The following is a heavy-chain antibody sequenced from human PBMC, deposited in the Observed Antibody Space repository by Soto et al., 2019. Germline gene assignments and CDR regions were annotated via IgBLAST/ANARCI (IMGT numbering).Heavy chain of an antibody. CDR1: GYRFTSYW. Sequence: PGESLRSSCKGSGYRFTSYWIVWVRTMHGKGLEWMGIIYPGDSDTRYSPSFQGQVTISADKSISTAYLQWSSLKASDTAMYYCARESLPYYDFWSGYRQNAFDIWGQGTMVTVSS. V-gene: IGHV5-51*01. J-gene: IGHJ3*02. CDR2: IYPGDSDT. D-gene: IGHD3-3*01. CDR3: ARESLPYYDFWSGYRQNAFDI.